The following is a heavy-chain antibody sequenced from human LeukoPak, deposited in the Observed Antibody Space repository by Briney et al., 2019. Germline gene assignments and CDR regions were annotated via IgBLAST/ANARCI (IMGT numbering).Heavy chain of an antibody. Sequence: PGGSLRLSCAASGFTFSSYSMNWVRQAPGKGLEWVSSISSSSSYIYYADSVKGRFTISRDNSKNTLYLQMNSLRAEDTAVYYCAGIFTTSPSNDYWGQGTLVTVSS. CDR2: ISSSSSYI. CDR1: GFTFSSYS. CDR3: AGIFTTSPSNDY. D-gene: IGHD3-3*01. V-gene: IGHV3-21*01. J-gene: IGHJ4*02.